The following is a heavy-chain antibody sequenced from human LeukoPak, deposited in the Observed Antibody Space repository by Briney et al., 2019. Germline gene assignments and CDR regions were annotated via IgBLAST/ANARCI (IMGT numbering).Heavy chain of an antibody. Sequence: GGSLRLSCAASGFNFESQNMNWVRQAPGQGLDWVAFIETDGSRQYYADSVKGRFTITRDNSEKKMYLQMDSLRQDGTAVYYCVKNGWLDDWGQGTLVTVSS. V-gene: IGHV3-30*02. CDR2: IETDGSRQ. CDR1: GFNFESQN. CDR3: VKNGWLDD. D-gene: IGHD2-8*01. J-gene: IGHJ5*02.